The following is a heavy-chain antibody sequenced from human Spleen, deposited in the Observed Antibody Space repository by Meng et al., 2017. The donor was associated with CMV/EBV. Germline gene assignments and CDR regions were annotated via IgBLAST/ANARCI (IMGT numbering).Heavy chain of an antibody. CDR1: GFTVSSNE. V-gene: IGHV3-7*01. CDR2: IKQDGSEK. CDR3: ARDASYCSSTSCWAYWYFDL. D-gene: IGHD2-2*01. Sequence: SCAASGFTVSSNEMSWVRQAPGKGLEWVANIKQDGSEKYYVDSVKGRFTISRDNAKNSLYLQMNSLRAEDTAVYYCARDASYCSSTSCWAYWYFDLWGRGTLVTVSS. J-gene: IGHJ2*01.